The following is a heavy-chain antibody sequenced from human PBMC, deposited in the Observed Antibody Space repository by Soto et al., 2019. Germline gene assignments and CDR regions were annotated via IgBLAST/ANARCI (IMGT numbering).Heavy chain of an antibody. V-gene: IGHV3-23*01. Sequence: LRLSCAASEFTFSNYAMSWVRQAPGKGLEWVSAISYGGGTTYYADSVKGRFTISRDNSKNTLYLQMSSLRAEDTAVYYCAKNPGYYYDSTGYHFDDWGQGTLVTVSS. CDR2: ISYGGGTT. CDR3: AKNPGYYYDSTGYHFDD. CDR1: EFTFSNYA. D-gene: IGHD3-22*01. J-gene: IGHJ4*02.